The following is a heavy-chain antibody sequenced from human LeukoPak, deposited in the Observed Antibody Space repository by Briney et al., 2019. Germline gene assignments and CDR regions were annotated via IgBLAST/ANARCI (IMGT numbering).Heavy chain of an antibody. CDR2: INHSGST. J-gene: IGHJ6*01. CDR3: ARDSSAPRSYFALDV. D-gene: IGHD6-19*01. CDR1: GGSFSGYY. Sequence: PSETLSLTCAVYGGSFSGYYWSWIRQPPGKGLEWIGEINHSGSTNYNPSLLGRVTISLDKSAKQVSLRLTSVTAADTAIYYCARDSSAPRSYFALDVWGQGTMVTVSS. V-gene: IGHV4-34*01.